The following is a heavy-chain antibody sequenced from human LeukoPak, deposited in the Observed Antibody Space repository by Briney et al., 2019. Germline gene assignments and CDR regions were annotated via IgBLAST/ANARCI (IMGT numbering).Heavy chain of an antibody. CDR2: INHGGGT. J-gene: IGHJ4*02. CDR3: ARGEDGTGDYRPTYFDS. D-gene: IGHD4-17*01. V-gene: IGHV4-34*01. CDR1: GFTFSSYS. Sequence: GSLRLSCAASGFTFSSYSMNWVRQTPGKGLEWIGEINHGGGTNYNPSLKSRTTTSVDTPKKQFSLNLTSVTAADTAVYYCARGEDGTGDYRPTYFDSWGQGTLVTVSS.